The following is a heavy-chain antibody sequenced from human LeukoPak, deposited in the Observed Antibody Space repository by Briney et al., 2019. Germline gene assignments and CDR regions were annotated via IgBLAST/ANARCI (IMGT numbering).Heavy chain of an antibody. D-gene: IGHD4-17*01. Sequence: GGSLRLSCAASGFSVSNTYMGWVRQAPEKGLEWVSVTYSGGTTFYADSVRGRVTISRDSSKNTLYLQVNSLRAEDTAIYYCASRFKYGDYFDYWGRGTLITVSS. J-gene: IGHJ4*02. CDR1: GFSVSNTY. V-gene: IGHV3-66*01. CDR3: ASRFKYGDYFDY. CDR2: TYSGGTT.